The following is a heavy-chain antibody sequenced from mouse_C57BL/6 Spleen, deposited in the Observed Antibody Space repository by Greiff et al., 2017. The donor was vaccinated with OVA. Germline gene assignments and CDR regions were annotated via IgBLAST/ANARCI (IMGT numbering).Heavy chain of an antibody. CDR2: INPNNGGT. CDR3: AREGFAY. Sequence: VQLQQSGPELVKPGASVKISCKASGYTFTGYYMNWVKQSHGKSLEWIGDINPNNGGTSYNQKFKGKATLTVDKSSSTAYMELRSLTSEDSAVYYCAREGFAYWGQGTLVTVSA. V-gene: IGHV1-26*01. J-gene: IGHJ3*01. CDR1: GYTFTGYY.